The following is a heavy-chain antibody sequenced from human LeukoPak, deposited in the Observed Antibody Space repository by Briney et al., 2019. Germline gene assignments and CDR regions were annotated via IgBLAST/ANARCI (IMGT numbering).Heavy chain of an antibody. CDR2: ISYDGSNI. CDR1: GFTFSSYG. D-gene: IGHD3-9*01. V-gene: IGHV3-30*18. J-gene: IGHJ4*02. CDR3: AKSMELRYFDRLLKPFDY. Sequence: PGMSLRLSCAASGFTFSSYGMHWVRQAPGKGLEWVAIISYDGSNIFYADPVKGRFTISRDNSKNTLYLQMNSLRAEDTAVYYCAKSMELRYFDRLLKPFDYWGQGTLVTVSS.